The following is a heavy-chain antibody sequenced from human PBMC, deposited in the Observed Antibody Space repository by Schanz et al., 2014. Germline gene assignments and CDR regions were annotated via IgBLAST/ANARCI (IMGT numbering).Heavy chain of an antibody. CDR3: ARGGGPEDVFDI. CDR2: VNPSVRGT. J-gene: IGHJ3*02. V-gene: IGHV1-46*01. Sequence: QVQLVQSGTQAKKPGASVKVSCKASGYTLSAYSLHWVRQAPGQGLEWMGIVNPSVRGTHFAREFQGRVTVTSDTSTSTVYMELSGLRSDDTAVYYCARGGGPEDVFDIWGQGTILTVSS. D-gene: IGHD5-12*01. CDR1: GYTLSAYS.